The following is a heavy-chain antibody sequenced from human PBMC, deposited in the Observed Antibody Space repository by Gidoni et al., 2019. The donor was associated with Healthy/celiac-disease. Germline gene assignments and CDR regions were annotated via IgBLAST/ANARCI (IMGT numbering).Heavy chain of an antibody. CDR3: AKPVYGDYQMSDAFDI. D-gene: IGHD4-17*01. CDR1: GSPFSSYA. J-gene: IGHJ3*02. Sequence: EVQLLASGGGLVQPGGSLRLSCPASGSPFSSYAMSWVRQAPGKGLGWVSAISGSGGSTYYADSVKGRFTISRDNSKNTLYLQMNSLRAEDTAVHYCAKPVYGDYQMSDAFDIWGQGTMVTVSS. V-gene: IGHV3-23*01. CDR2: ISGSGGST.